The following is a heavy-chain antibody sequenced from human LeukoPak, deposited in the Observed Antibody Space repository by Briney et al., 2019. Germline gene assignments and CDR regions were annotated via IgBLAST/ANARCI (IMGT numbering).Heavy chain of an antibody. CDR3: ARDTAFDI. CDR1: GYTFTSYY. J-gene: IGHJ3*02. Sequence: ASVKVSCKASGYTFTSYYMHWVRQAPGQGLEWMGIINPSGGSTSYAQKFQGWVTMTRDTSISTAYMELSRLRSDDTAVYYCARDTAFDIWGQGTMVTVSS. CDR2: INPSGGST. V-gene: IGHV1-46*01.